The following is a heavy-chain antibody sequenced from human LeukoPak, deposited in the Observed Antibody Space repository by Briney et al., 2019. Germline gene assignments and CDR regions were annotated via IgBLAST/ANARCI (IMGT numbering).Heavy chain of an antibody. CDR1: GFLFTTYA. CDR2: ISYDGSNK. J-gene: IGHJ6*02. Sequence: SGGSLRLSCAASGFLFTTYAMHWVRQAPGKGLEWVAVISYDGSNKYYADSVKGRFTISRDNSKNTLYLQMNSLRAEDTAVYYCAKGSEESMDVWGQGTTVTVSS. CDR3: AKGSEESMDV. V-gene: IGHV3-30*04.